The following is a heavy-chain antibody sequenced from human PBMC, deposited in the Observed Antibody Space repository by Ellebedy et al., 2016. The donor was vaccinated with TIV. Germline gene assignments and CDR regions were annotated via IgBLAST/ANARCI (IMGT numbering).Heavy chain of an antibody. J-gene: IGHJ4*02. V-gene: IGHV3-48*02. CDR2: ISNGGDTT. D-gene: IGHD3-10*01. CDR3: ARGGGSGTYYSFDY. CDR1: GFTFGCCA. Sequence: GESLKISCAASGFTFGCCAMSWVRQAPGKGLEWVSVISNGGDTTYADSVKGRFTISRDNAKNSLYLQVDSLRDEDTAVYYCARGGGSGTYYSFDYWGRGTLVTVSS.